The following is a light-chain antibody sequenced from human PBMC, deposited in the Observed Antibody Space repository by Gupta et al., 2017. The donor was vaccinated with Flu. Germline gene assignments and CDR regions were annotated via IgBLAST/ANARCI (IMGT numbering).Light chain of an antibody. Sequence: PGERATLSCRASQSVSTNLAWYQQKPGQAPRLLIYGASTRDTGVPARFSGSGSGTEFTLTISSLQSEDFAVYYCQQYSDWPLFGGGTKVEIK. CDR2: GAS. J-gene: IGKJ4*01. V-gene: IGKV3-15*01. CDR1: QSVSTN. CDR3: QQYSDWPL.